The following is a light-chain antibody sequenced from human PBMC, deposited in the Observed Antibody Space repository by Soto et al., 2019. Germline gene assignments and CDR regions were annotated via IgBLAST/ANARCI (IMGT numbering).Light chain of an antibody. CDR3: QEYDSAPLS. Sequence: DIQMTQSPSSLSASVGDRVTITCRASQGISNNLAWYQHKPGKVPRLLIYGASTLQSGVPLRFSGSASGTDFTITISSLQPEDVATYYCQEYDSAPLSFGRGTKVEFK. J-gene: IGKJ1*01. V-gene: IGKV1-27*01. CDR2: GAS. CDR1: QGISNN.